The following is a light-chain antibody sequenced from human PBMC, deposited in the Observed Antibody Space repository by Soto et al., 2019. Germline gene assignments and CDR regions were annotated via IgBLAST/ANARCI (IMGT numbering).Light chain of an antibody. CDR2: LTS. Sequence: DIVMTQSPLSLPVTPGEPASISCRSSQSLLQTNGYTYLDWYLQKPGQSPQLLIYLTSIRASGVPDRFSGSGSGTEFNLKISKVEAEDVGVYYCMQSLQTPPWTFGPGTKVEFK. J-gene: IGKJ1*01. V-gene: IGKV2-28*01. CDR3: MQSLQTPPWT. CDR1: QSLLQTNGYTY.